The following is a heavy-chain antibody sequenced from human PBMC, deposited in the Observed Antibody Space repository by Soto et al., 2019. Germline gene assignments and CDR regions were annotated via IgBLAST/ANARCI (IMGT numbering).Heavy chain of an antibody. CDR3: ARTFAQNLHFDES. J-gene: IGHJ4*02. CDR2: MREDGSEK. D-gene: IGHD3-10*01. Sequence: EVQLLESGGDLVQAGGSLRLSCVASGFSFTSFFMTWVRQAPGKGLEWVANMREDGSEKYYVDSVKGRFTISTDNSKNLVFLDINGLRPEDTAVDFCARTFAQNLHFDESGGQGTLVTVSP. V-gene: IGHV3-7*03. CDR1: GFSFTSFF.